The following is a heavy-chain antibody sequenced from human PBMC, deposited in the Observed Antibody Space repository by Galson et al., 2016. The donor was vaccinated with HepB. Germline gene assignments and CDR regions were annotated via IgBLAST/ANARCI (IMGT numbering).Heavy chain of an antibody. CDR2: ISGSGSRT. J-gene: IGHJ6*01. D-gene: IGHD3-10*01. CDR3: ARDNAWFGERKYYYYYGLDV. CDR1: GFSFSSYA. Sequence: LRLSCAASGFSFSSYAMTWVRQSPGKGLEWVSGISGSGSRTYYADSVKGRFTISRDNSNNTLYLQMNSLRAEDTAVYYCARDNAWFGERKYYYYYGLDVWGQGTTVTVSS. V-gene: IGHV3-23*01.